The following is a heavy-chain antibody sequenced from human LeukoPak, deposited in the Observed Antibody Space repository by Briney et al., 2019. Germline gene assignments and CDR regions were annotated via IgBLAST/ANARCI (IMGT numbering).Heavy chain of an antibody. CDR3: ARVPSYDYSGSTRGSIDF. V-gene: IGHV4-59*01. D-gene: IGHD3-22*01. CDR1: GGSISSDY. CDR2: IYYSGIT. Sequence: SETLSLTCTVPGGSISSDYWSWIRQPPGKGLEWIGYIYYSGITNYNPSLKSRPTISVDKNQFSLKLTSVTAADTAVYYCARVPSYDYSGSTRGSIDFWGQGTLVTVSS. J-gene: IGHJ4*02.